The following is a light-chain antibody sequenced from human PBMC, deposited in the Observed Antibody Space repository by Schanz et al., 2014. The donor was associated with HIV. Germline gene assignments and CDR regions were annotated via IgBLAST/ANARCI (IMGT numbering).Light chain of an antibody. V-gene: IGLV1-40*01. Sequence: QSVLTQPPSVSGAPGQRVTISCTGSSSNMGTGFDVHWYQLLPGTAPKVLIFANTHRPSGVPDRFSGSKSGTSASLVITGLQAEDEADYYCQSYDSGLSGILFGGGTKLTVL. CDR2: ANT. CDR3: QSYDSGLSGIL. J-gene: IGLJ2*01. CDR1: SSNMGTGFD.